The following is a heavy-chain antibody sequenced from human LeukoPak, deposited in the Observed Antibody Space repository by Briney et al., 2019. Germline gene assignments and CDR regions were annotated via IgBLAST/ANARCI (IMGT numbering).Heavy chain of an antibody. J-gene: IGHJ4*02. D-gene: IGHD6-13*01. CDR1: GYTFTGYY. V-gene: IGHV1-2*02. CDR3: ARAIFPLGYFDY. Sequence: GASVKVSCKTSGYTFTGYYMHWVRQAPGQGLEWMGWINPNSGGTNFAQRFQGRVTMTRDTSISTAYMELSRLRSDDTAVYYCARAIFPLGYFDYGGQGTLVTVSS. CDR2: INPNSGGT.